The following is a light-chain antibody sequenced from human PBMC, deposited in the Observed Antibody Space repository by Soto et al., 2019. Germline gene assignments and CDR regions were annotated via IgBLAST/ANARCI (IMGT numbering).Light chain of an antibody. CDR3: QTWGSGIVV. Sequence: QSVLTQSPSASASLGASVKLTCTLSSGHSNYAIAWHQQQSEKGPRYLMKLNSDGSHSKGDGIPDRFSGPSSGAERYLTISSLQSEGEADYYCQTWGSGIVVFGGGTKLTVL. CDR1: SGHSNYA. V-gene: IGLV4-69*01. CDR2: LNSDGSH. J-gene: IGLJ2*01.